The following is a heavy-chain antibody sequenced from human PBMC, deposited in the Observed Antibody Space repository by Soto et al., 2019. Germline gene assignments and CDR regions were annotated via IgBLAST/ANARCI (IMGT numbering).Heavy chain of an antibody. CDR3: ARDSTPLIIAAAGIGMDV. CDR2: ISPNSGGT. V-gene: IGHV1-2*04. D-gene: IGHD6-13*01. Sequence: GASVKVSCEASGYTFTGYYMHWARQAPGQGLEWMGWISPNSGGTNYAQKFQGWVTMTRDTSISTAYMELSRLRSDDTAVYYCARDSTPLIIAAAGIGMDVWGQGTTVTVSS. CDR1: GYTFTGYY. J-gene: IGHJ6*02.